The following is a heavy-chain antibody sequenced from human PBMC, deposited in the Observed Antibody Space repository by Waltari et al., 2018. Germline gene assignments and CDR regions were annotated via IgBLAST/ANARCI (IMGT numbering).Heavy chain of an antibody. CDR1: GGPISSSSYY. V-gene: IGHV4-39*01. J-gene: IGHJ6*03. CDR2: IDYGGGT. Sequence: QPQLQEAGTGLVKPSESLSLTCTVHGGPISSSSYYWGWMRQPPGKGLEWSGRIDYGGGTYYTPDLKNRLNISVDTSNNQFSLKLSSVTAADTAVYYCAIHTALKAAPYYYYYMDFWGKGTTVTVSS. D-gene: IGHD6-13*01. CDR3: AIHTALKAAPYYYYYMDF.